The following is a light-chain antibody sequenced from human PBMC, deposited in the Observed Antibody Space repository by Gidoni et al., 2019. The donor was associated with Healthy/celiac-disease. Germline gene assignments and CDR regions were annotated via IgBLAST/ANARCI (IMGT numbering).Light chain of an antibody. CDR1: QSVSSSY. J-gene: IGKJ1*01. CDR3: QQYGSSPGT. CDR2: GAS. V-gene: IGKV3-20*01. Sequence: EIVLTQSPGTLSLSPAERAALSCRASQSVSSSYLAWYQQKPGQAPRLLIYGASSRATGIPDRFSGSGSGTDFTLTISRLEPEYFAVYYCQQYGSSPGTFGQGTKVEIK.